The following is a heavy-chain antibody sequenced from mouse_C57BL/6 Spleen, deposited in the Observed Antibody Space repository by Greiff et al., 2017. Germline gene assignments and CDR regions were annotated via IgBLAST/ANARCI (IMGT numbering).Heavy chain of an antibody. D-gene: IGHD6-2*01. CDR1: GFSFNTYA. CDR3: VRSPHLYYAMDY. CDR2: IRSKSNNYAT. V-gene: IGHV10-1*01. Sequence: EVKLMESGGGLVQPKGSLKLSCAASGFSFNTYAMNWVRQAPGKGLEWVARIRSKSNNYATYYADSVKDRFTISRDDSESMLYLQMNNLKTEDTAMYYCVRSPHLYYAMDYWGQGTSVTVSS. J-gene: IGHJ4*01.